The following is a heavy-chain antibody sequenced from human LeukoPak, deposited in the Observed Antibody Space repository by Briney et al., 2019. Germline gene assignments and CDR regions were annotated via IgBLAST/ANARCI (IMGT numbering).Heavy chain of an antibody. Sequence: ASVTVSFMASGYTFTGYYMHWVRQAAGQGLAWMGWINPNSGGTNYAQKFQGRVTMTRDTSISTAYMELSRLRSDDTAVYYRASSGKSSSWYSSQYYFDYWGQGTLVTVSS. CDR2: INPNSGGT. J-gene: IGHJ4*02. V-gene: IGHV1-2*02. D-gene: IGHD6-13*01. CDR1: GYTFTGYY. CDR3: ASSGKSSSWYSSQYYFDY.